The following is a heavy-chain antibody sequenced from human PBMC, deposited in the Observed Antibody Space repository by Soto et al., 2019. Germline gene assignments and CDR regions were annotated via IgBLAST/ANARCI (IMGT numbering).Heavy chain of an antibody. Sequence: SETLSLTCTVSGGSISSGDYYWSWIRQPPGKGLEWIGYIYYSGSTYYNPSLKSRVIISVDTSKNQFSLKLSSVTAADTAVYYCARVRRVRGVPSWFATSAPGTLVTVSS. V-gene: IGHV4-30-4*01. J-gene: IGHJ5*02. D-gene: IGHD3-10*01. CDR3: ARVRRVRGVPSWFAT. CDR2: IYYSGST. CDR1: GGSISSGDYY.